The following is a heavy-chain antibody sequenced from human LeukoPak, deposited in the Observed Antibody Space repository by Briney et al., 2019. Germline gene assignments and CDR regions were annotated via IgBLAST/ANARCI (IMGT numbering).Heavy chain of an antibody. D-gene: IGHD2-2*01. Sequence: GGSLRLSCAASGFTFSSYAMHWVRQAPGKGLEWVAVISYDGSNKYYADSVKGRFTISRDNSKNRLYLQMNSLRAEDTAVYYCARSSDQLPGYYYMDVWGKGTTVTVSS. CDR2: ISYDGSNK. CDR3: ARSSDQLPGYYYMDV. J-gene: IGHJ6*03. CDR1: GFTFSSYA. V-gene: IGHV3-30*01.